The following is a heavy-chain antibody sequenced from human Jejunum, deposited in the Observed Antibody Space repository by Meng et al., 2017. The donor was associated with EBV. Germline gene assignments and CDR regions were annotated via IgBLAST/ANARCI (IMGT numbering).Heavy chain of an antibody. CDR3: ARVRGYSYGRPFDY. V-gene: IGHV7-4-1*02. J-gene: IGHJ4*02. CDR1: GYSFTNSA. Sequence: VQLFQSGSKLRKPAASVTVSCKASGYSFTNSAMNWVRQAPGQGVEWMGWINTNTGNPTYAQGFTGRFVFSLDTSVSTAYLQISSLKAEDTAVYYCARVRGYSYGRPFDYWGQGTLVTVSS. CDR2: INTNTGNP. D-gene: IGHD5-18*01.